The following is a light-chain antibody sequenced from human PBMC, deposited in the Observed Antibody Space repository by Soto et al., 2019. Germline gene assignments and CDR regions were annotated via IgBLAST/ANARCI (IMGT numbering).Light chain of an antibody. CDR3: QQYNSYSPSWT. CDR2: DAS. J-gene: IGKJ1*01. CDR1: QNISDW. V-gene: IGKV1-5*01. Sequence: DIQMTQSPSTLSASEGDRVSITCRASQNISDWLAWYQQKPGQAPKLLIYDASRLERGVPSRFSGSGSGTEFTLTISSLQPDDFATYYCQQYNSYSPSWTFGQGTTMEIK.